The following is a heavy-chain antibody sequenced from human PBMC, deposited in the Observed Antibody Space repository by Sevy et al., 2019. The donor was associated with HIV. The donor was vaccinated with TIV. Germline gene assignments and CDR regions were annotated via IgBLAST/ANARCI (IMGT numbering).Heavy chain of an antibody. CDR3: ARGPLIAARYNWFDP. CDR1: GGSISSYY. Sequence: SETLSLTCTVSGGSISSYYWSWIRQPAGKGLEWIGRIYTSGSTNYNPSLKSRVTMSVDTSKNQFSLMLSSVTAADTAVYYCARGPLIAARYNWFDPWGQGTLVTVSS. V-gene: IGHV4-4*07. CDR2: IYTSGST. J-gene: IGHJ5*02. D-gene: IGHD6-6*01.